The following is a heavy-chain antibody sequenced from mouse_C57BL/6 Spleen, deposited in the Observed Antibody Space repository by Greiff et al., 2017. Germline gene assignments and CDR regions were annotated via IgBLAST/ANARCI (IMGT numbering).Heavy chain of an antibody. CDR3: ARSGGALYAMDY. Sequence: QVQLQQPGAELVKPGASVKLSCKASGYTFTSYWMQWVKQRPGQGLEWIGEIDPSDSYTNYNQKFKGKATLTVDTSSSPAYMQLSSLTSEDSAVYYCARSGGALYAMDYWGQGTSVTVSS. CDR2: IDPSDSYT. V-gene: IGHV1-50*01. J-gene: IGHJ4*01. D-gene: IGHD3-1*01. CDR1: GYTFTSYW.